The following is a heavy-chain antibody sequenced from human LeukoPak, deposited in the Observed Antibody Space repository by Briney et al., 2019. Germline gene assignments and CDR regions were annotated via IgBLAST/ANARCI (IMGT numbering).Heavy chain of an antibody. V-gene: IGHV1-69*06. CDR3: ARDLFVRNSGYMDV. J-gene: IGHJ6*03. D-gene: IGHD1-14*01. CDR2: IIPIFGTA. Sequence: ASVKVSCKASGGTVSSYAISWVRQAPGQGLEWMGGIIPIFGTANYAQKFQGRVTITADKSTSTAYMELRSLRSDDTAVYYCARDLFVRNSGYMDVWGKGTTVTVSS. CDR1: GGTVSSYA.